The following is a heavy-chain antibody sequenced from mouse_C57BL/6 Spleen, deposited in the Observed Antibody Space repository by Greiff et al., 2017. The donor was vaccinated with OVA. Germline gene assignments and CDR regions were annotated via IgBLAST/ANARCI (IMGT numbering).Heavy chain of an antibody. CDR1: GFNIKDYY. D-gene: IGHD2-5*01. V-gene: IGHV14-3*01. Sequence: VQLQQSGAELVKPGASVKLSCTASGFNIKDYYMHWVKQRPEQGLEWIGRIDPANGNTKYAPKFQGKATITADTSSNTAYLQLSSLTSEDTAIYYCARTSNYKGHYYAKDYWGQGTSVTVSS. CDR3: ARTSNYKGHYYAKDY. J-gene: IGHJ4*01. CDR2: IDPANGNT.